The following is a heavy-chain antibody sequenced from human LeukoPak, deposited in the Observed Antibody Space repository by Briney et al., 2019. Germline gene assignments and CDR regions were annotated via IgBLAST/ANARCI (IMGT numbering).Heavy chain of an antibody. Sequence: GGSLRLSCAASGFSFTNAWMNWVRQAPGKGLEWVSAISGSGGSTYYADSVKGRFTISRDNSKNTLYLQMNSLRAEDTAVYYCAKRISGSGSLLPNDYWGQGTLVTVSS. V-gene: IGHV3-23*01. J-gene: IGHJ4*02. CDR2: ISGSGGST. D-gene: IGHD3-10*01. CDR1: GFSFTNAW. CDR3: AKRISGSGSLLPNDY.